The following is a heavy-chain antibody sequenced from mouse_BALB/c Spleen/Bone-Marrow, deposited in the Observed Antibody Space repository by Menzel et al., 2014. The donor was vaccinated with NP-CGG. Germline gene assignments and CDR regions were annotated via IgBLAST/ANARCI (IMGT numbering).Heavy chain of an antibody. J-gene: IGHJ3*01. CDR2: IDPANGNT. Sequence: EVQLQQSGAELVKPGASVKLFCTASGFNIKDTYMHWVKQRPEQGLEWIGRIDPANGNTKYDPKFQGKATITADTSSNTAYLQLSSLTSEDTAVYYCASYYYGSSGFAYWGQGTLVTVSA. CDR3: ASYYYGSSGFAY. V-gene: IGHV14-3*02. CDR1: GFNIKDTY. D-gene: IGHD1-1*01.